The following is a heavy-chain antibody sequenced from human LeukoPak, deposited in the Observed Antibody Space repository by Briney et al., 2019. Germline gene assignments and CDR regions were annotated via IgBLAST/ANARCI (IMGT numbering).Heavy chain of an antibody. CDR3: ARLYGSGSLPGLAYYYYYGMDV. CDR1: GYTFTSYD. CDR2: MNPNSGNT. Sequence: ASVTVSCKASGYTFTSYDINWVRQATGQGLEWMGWMNPNSGNTGYAQKFQGRVTMTRNTSISTAYMELSSLRSEDTAVYYCARLYGSGSLPGLAYYYYYGMDVWGQGTTVTVSS. V-gene: IGHV1-8*01. J-gene: IGHJ6*02. D-gene: IGHD3-10*01.